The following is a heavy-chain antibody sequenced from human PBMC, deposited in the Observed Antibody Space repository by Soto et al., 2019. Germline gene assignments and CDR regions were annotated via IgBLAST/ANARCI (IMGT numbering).Heavy chain of an antibody. CDR1: GYTFTNYC. J-gene: IGHJ4*02. Sequence: QVQLVQSGAEVKKPGASVKVSCKASGYTFTNYCISWVRQAPGQGLEWMGWINAYNGNTKSAPKLKGRVTLTTDTYTSTAYMELRILRSDDTAVYYCARDAAAGLNDCWGQGTLVTVSS. CDR2: INAYNGNT. D-gene: IGHD6-13*01. CDR3: ARDAAAGLNDC. V-gene: IGHV1-18*01.